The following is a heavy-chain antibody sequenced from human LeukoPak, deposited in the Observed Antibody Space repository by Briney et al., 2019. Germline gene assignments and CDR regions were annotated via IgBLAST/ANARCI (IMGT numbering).Heavy chain of an antibody. D-gene: IGHD3-3*01. CDR3: ARGGFGHNMDV. J-gene: IGHJ6*03. V-gene: IGHV3-74*01. CDR1: EFTFCYYW. CDR2: INSDGSNT. Sequence: GGSLRLSCVASEFTFCYYWLHWVRQAPGKGPVWVSRINSDGSNTIYADSVKGRFTISRDNAKNTVYLQMNSLRVEDTAIYYCARGGFGHNMDVWGKGTTVTVSS.